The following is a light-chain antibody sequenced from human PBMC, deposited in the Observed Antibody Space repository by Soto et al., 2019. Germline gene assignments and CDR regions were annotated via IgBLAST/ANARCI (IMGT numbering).Light chain of an antibody. Sequence: QSALTQPPSASGSPGQSVTISCTGTSSDIGGYNYVSWYQQHPGKAPRLMIYEVSQRPSGVPDRFSGSKSGNTASLTVSGLQAEEEADYYVSSYACSNRPVVFAGGTKLTVL. CDR1: SSDIGGYNY. CDR3: SSYACSNRPVV. V-gene: IGLV2-8*01. CDR2: EVS. J-gene: IGLJ2*01.